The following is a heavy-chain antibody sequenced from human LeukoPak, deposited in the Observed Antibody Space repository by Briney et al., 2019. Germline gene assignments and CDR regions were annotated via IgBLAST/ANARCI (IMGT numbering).Heavy chain of an antibody. Sequence: SVKVSCKASASTFSSYTISWVRQPPGQGLERMGGFIPIFGTANYAQKFHSRVTITTDESTSTAYKELRSLKSDDTAVYYCARARLWGRLSTNYYYYMDVWGKGTTVTVSS. J-gene: IGHJ6*03. D-gene: IGHD3-16*02. CDR2: FIPIFGTA. CDR1: ASTFSSYT. V-gene: IGHV1-69*05. CDR3: ARARLWGRLSTNYYYYMDV.